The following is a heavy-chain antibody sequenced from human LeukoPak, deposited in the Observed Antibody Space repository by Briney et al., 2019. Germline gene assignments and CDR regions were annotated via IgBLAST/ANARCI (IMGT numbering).Heavy chain of an antibody. J-gene: IGHJ4*02. V-gene: IGHV1-24*01. CDR3: VTGDHSPYYFHY. Sequence: GASMKVSCTVSGSSLSGLSMHWVRHSPPKGLEWLGGFHPEDDEIIYAQNFQGRVTMTEDTSTDTAYMELRSLRSEDTAVYYCVTGDHSPYYFHYWGQGTLVTVSS. CDR2: FHPEDDEI. CDR1: GSSLSGLS. D-gene: IGHD1-26*01.